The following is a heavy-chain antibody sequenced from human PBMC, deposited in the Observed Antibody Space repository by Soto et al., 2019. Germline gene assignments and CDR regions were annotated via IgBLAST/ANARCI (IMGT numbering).Heavy chain of an antibody. V-gene: IGHV1-2*02. Sequence: ASVKVSCKASGYTFTGYYMHWVRQAPGQGLEWMGWINPNSGGTNYAQKFQGRVTMTRDTSISTAYMELSRLRSDDTAVYYCARAGLAYCGGDCYSAMDAWGQGTTVTVS. J-gene: IGHJ6*02. CDR2: INPNSGGT. CDR1: GYTFTGYY. D-gene: IGHD2-21*01. CDR3: ARAGLAYCGGDCYSAMDA.